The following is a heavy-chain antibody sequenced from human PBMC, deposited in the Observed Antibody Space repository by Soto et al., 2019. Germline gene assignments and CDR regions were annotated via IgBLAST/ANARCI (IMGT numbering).Heavy chain of an antibody. CDR2: IYHSGST. D-gene: IGHD5-12*01. CDR3: AAGGGLPRYY. CDR1: GGSISSGGYS. J-gene: IGHJ4*02. V-gene: IGHV4-30-2*01. Sequence: QLQLQESGSGLVKPSQTLSLTCAVSGGSISSGGYSWSWIRQPPGKGLEWIGYIYHSGSTYYNPYRKSRVTISVDRSKNQFSRKLSSVTAADTAVYYCAAGGGLPRYYWGQGTLVTVSS.